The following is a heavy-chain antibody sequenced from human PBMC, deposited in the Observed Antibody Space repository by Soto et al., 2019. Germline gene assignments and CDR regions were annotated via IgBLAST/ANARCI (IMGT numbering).Heavy chain of an antibody. V-gene: IGHV3-23*01. CDR1: GFSFSSYG. CDR2: ISGGGDNT. J-gene: IGHJ5*02. CDR3: ARGQDDYGDSDVWFAP. D-gene: IGHD4-17*01. Sequence: EEQLLESGGGLVQPGGSLRLSCAASGFSFSSYGMSWVRQAPGKGLEWVSGISGGGDNTYYADSVKGRFTISRDKSKNTLYLQMNSLRSEDTAVYYFARGQDDYGDSDVWFAPWGQGPLVSVSS.